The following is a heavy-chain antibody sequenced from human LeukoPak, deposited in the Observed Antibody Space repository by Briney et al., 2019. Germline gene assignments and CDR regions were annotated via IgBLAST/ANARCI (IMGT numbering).Heavy chain of an antibody. Sequence: SETLSLTCNVSGVSLSTHYWSWIRQSPGKGLEWIGFIYHSGTTNYNPSLKSRVTISIDTSKNEFSLKLTSVTAADTAVYFCAREANYYGSGSYFEGTFDYWGQGSLVTVSS. CDR2: IYHSGTT. CDR1: GVSLSTHY. V-gene: IGHV4-59*11. CDR3: AREANYYGSGSYFEGTFDY. J-gene: IGHJ4*02. D-gene: IGHD3-10*01.